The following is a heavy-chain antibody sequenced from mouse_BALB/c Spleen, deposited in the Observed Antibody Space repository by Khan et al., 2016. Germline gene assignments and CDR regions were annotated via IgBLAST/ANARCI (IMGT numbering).Heavy chain of an antibody. Sequence: QVQLKESGAELARPGASEKLSCKASGYTFTDYYINWVKQRTGQGLEWIGEIYTGSGNTYYNEKFKGKATLTADKSSSTAYMQLSSLTSEDSAVYFCARRWYGKHAMDYWGQGTSVTVSS. V-gene: IGHV1-77*01. D-gene: IGHD2-10*02. CDR3: ARRWYGKHAMDY. CDR1: GYTFTDYY. J-gene: IGHJ4*01. CDR2: IYTGSGNT.